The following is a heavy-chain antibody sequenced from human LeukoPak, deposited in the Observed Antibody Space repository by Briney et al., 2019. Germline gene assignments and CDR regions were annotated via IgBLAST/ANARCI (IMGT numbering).Heavy chain of an antibody. CDR2: IREDGGET. CDR3: ARPVNRLFLF. V-gene: IGHV3-7*01. Sequence: GGSLRLSCVGSGFSLSGDWMTWVRQAPGTGLEWVANIREDGGETYYVDSVRGRFTISRDNAKNSVYLPMDNLRAEDTAVYFCARPVNRLFLFWGPGTLVTVSS. J-gene: IGHJ4*02. CDR1: GFSLSGDW. D-gene: IGHD2-21*01.